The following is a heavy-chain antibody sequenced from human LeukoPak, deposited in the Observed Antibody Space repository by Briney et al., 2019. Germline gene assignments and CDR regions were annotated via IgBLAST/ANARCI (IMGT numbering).Heavy chain of an antibody. CDR1: GFTFSSYA. Sequence: PGGSLRLSCAASGFTFSSYAMSWVRQAPGKGLEWVSGISDSGDITYYADSVKGRFTISRDNSKNTLYVQMNSLRVEDTAAYYCAKDRRGGSYYAATLDIWGQATMVTVSS. J-gene: IGHJ3*02. CDR3: AKDRRGGSYYAATLDI. D-gene: IGHD1-26*01. CDR2: ISDSGDIT. V-gene: IGHV3-23*01.